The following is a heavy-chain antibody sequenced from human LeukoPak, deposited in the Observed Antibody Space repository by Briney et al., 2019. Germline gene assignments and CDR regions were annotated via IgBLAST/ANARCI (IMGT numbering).Heavy chain of an antibody. J-gene: IGHJ4*02. Sequence: GRSLRLSCAASGFTFSSYGMHWVRQAPGKGLEWVSSISSSSSYIYYADSVKGRFTISRDNAKNSLYLQMNSLRVEDTAVYYCARDVDSSGYYYRGHDYWGQGTLVTVSS. CDR3: ARDVDSSGYYYRGHDY. V-gene: IGHV3-21*01. D-gene: IGHD3-22*01. CDR2: ISSSSSYI. CDR1: GFTFSSYG.